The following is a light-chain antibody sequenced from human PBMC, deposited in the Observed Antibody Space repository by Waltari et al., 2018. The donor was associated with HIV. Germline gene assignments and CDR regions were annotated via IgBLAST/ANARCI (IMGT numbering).Light chain of an antibody. CDR1: QSVLYRSNNKEY. V-gene: IGKV4-1*01. CDR2: WAS. CDR3: QQYYSTPLT. J-gene: IGKJ1*01. Sequence: DIVMTQPPDSLAVSLGERATINSKSSQSVLYRSNNKEYLALYQQKPVQPPKLLISWASTRESGVPYRFSGSGSGTDFTLSISSLLAEDVAVYYCQQYYSTPLTFGQGTRVEIK.